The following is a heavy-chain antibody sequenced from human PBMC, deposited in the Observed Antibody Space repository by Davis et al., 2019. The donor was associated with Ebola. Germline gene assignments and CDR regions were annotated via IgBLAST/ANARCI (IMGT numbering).Heavy chain of an antibody. V-gene: IGHV4-34*01. Sequence: SETLSLTCAVYGGSFSGYYWSWIRQPPGKGLEWIGEINHSGSTNYNPSLKSRVTISVDTSKNQFSLKLSSVTAADTAVYYCARRVCSGGSCYPDYYYYYGMDVWGQGTTVTVSS. CDR2: INHSGST. D-gene: IGHD2-15*01. CDR1: GGSFSGYY. J-gene: IGHJ6*02. CDR3: ARRVCSGGSCYPDYYYYYGMDV.